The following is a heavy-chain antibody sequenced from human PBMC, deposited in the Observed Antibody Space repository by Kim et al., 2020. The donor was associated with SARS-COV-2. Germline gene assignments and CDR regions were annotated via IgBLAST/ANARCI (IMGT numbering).Heavy chain of an antibody. CDR2: ISAYNGNT. CDR1: GYTFTSYG. CDR3: ASSGYCTNGVCYRWFDP. Sequence: ASVKVSCKASGYTFTSYGISWVRQAPGQGLEWMGWISAYNGNTNYAQKLQGRVTMTTDTSTSTAYMELRSLRSDDTAVYYCASSGYCTNGVCYRWFDPWGQGTLVTVSS. V-gene: IGHV1-18*01. D-gene: IGHD2-8*01. J-gene: IGHJ5*02.